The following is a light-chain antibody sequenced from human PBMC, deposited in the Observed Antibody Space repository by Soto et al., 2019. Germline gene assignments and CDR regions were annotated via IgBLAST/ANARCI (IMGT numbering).Light chain of an antibody. Sequence: DIQMTQSPSSLSASVGDSVTITCRASQSISNYLKWYQQKPGKAPKLLVYAASSLQSGVPSRFSGRGSGTDFTLTISSLQPEDFATYYCQQSYSTPFTFGPGTKVDIK. V-gene: IGKV1-39*01. CDR1: QSISNY. CDR3: QQSYSTPFT. J-gene: IGKJ3*01. CDR2: AAS.